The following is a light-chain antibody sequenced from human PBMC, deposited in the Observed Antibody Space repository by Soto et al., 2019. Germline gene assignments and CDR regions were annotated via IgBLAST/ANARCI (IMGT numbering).Light chain of an antibody. Sequence: QSVLTQPPSVSGATGQRVTISCTGSSSNIGAGYDVHWYQQLPGTAPKLLIYGNSNRPSGVPDRFSGSKSGTSASLAITGLQAEDEADYYCQTYDSSLRASVFGGGTQLTVL. J-gene: IGLJ7*01. CDR1: SSNIGAGYD. V-gene: IGLV1-40*01. CDR2: GNS. CDR3: QTYDSSLRASV.